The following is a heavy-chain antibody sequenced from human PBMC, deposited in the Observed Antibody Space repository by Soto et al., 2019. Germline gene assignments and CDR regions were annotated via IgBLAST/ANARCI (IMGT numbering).Heavy chain of an antibody. J-gene: IGHJ2*01. Sequence: EVQLLESGGALEHPGGSLRLSCAASGFAFSTYAMTWVRQAPGKGLEWVSVISGSGGSSYYAAYVKGRFTISRDNAQNTLYLQMNGLTPEDTALYYCAKARVVAPLADRYFDLWGRGTLVSVSS. V-gene: IGHV3-23*01. D-gene: IGHD6-6*01. CDR1: GFAFSTYA. CDR2: ISGSGGSS. CDR3: AKARVVAPLADRYFDL.